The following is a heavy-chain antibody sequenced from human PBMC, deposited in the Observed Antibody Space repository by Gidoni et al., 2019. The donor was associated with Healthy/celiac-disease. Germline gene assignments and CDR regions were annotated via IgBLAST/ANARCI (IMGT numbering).Heavy chain of an antibody. CDR2: IKQDGSEK. D-gene: IGHD3-3*01. CDR1: GFPLSSYG. J-gene: IGHJ3*02. Sequence: EVQLVVSGGGLVQPGGSLRLSCAASGFPLSSYGMGWVRQAPGKGLEWVANIKQDGSEKYYVDSVKGRFTISRDNAKNSLYLQMNSLGAEDTAVYYCARAYYDFWSGTGAAFDIWGQGTMVTVSS. V-gene: IGHV3-7*01. CDR3: ARAYYDFWSGTGAAFDI.